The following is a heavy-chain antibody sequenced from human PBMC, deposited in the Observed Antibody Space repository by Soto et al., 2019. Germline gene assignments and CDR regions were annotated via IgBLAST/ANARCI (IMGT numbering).Heavy chain of an antibody. V-gene: IGHV3-7*03. CDR2: LNQDGGVT. CDR3: ARYCRSSGRYFFDY. CDR1: GFTFISSF. Sequence: GSLRLSCVASGFTFISSFMGWIRQPPGKGLEWVANLNQDGGVTYYVDSVEGRFTISRDNTKDSLYLQMNSLRGEDTAIYYCARYCRSSGRYFFDYWGQGTPVTVSS. D-gene: IGHD6-19*01. J-gene: IGHJ4*02.